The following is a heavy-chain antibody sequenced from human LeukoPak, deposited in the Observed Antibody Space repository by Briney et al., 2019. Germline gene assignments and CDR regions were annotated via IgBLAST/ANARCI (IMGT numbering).Heavy chain of an antibody. J-gene: IGHJ6*03. V-gene: IGHV1-46*01. CDR3: ASSSSYYYMDV. CDR1: GYTFTSYY. Sequence: ASVKVSCKASGYTFTSYYMHWVRQAPGQRLEWMGIINPSGGSTSYAQKFQGRVTMTRDMSTSTVYMELSSLRSEDTAVYYCASSSSYYYMDVWGKGTTVTVSS. D-gene: IGHD6-13*01. CDR2: INPSGGST.